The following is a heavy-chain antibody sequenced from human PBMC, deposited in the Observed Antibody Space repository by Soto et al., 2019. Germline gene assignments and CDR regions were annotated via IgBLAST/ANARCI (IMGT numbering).Heavy chain of an antibody. J-gene: IGHJ3*02. CDR3: ALGMITFGGVIVISAFDI. CDR2: IYSGGST. V-gene: IGHV3-66*01. Sequence: EVPLVESGGGLVQPGGSLRLSCAASGFTVSSNSMSWVRQAPGKGLEWVSVIYSGGSTYYADSVTGRFTISRDNSKNTLYLQMNSLRAEDTAVYYCALGMITFGGVIVISAFDIWGQGTMVTVSS. D-gene: IGHD3-16*02. CDR1: GFTVSSNS.